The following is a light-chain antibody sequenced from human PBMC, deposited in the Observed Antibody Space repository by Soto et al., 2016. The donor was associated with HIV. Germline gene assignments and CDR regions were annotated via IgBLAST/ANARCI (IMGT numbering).Light chain of an antibody. CDR3: NSRDSSGNQWV. J-gene: IGLJ3*02. CDR2: GKN. Sequence: SSELTQDPAVSVALGQTVRITCQGDSLRSYYASWYQQKPGQAPILVMYGKNNRPSGIPGRFSGSSSGNTGSLTITGTQAEDEADYYCNSRDSSGNQWVFGGGTKLTVL. CDR1: SLRSYY. V-gene: IGLV3-19*01.